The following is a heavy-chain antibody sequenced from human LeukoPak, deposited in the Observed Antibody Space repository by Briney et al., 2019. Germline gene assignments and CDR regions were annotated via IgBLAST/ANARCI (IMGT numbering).Heavy chain of an antibody. J-gene: IGHJ6*02. V-gene: IGHV3-33*01. CDR3: ARVPCTGGSCKPYYYYGMDV. D-gene: IGHD2-8*02. CDR2: IWYDGSDK. CDR1: GFTFGTYG. Sequence: SLRLSCAASGFTFGTYGMHWVRQAPGKGLEWVAIIWYDGSDKYYADSVKGRFTISRDNSKNTMYLQMSSLRAEDTAMYFCARVPCTGGSCKPYYYYGMDVWGQGTTVTVS.